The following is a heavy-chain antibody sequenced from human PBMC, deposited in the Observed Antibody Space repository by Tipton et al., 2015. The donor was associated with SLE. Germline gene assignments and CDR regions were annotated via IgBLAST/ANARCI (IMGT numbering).Heavy chain of an antibody. CDR1: GGSISSSSYY. D-gene: IGHD2-21*02. V-gene: IGHV4-39*07. CDR2: IYHSGST. Sequence: TLSLTCTVSGGSISSSSYYWGWIRQPPGKGLEWIGNIYHSGSTNYNPSLKSRVTISVDTSKNQFSLKLSSVTAADTAVYYCARGGIVVVTAIPFDYWGQGTLVTVSS. CDR3: ARGGIVVVTAIPFDY. J-gene: IGHJ4*02.